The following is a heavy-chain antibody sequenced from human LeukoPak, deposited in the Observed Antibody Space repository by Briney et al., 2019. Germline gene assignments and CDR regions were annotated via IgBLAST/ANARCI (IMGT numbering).Heavy chain of an antibody. J-gene: IGHJ3*02. D-gene: IGHD3-22*01. V-gene: IGHV1-18*01. Sequence: ASVKVSCKASGYTFTSYGISWVRQAPGQGLEWMGWISAYNGNTNYAQKLQGRVTMTTDTSTSTAYMELRSLRSDDTAVYYCARFRMDYDSSGYFSDAFDTWGQGTMVTVSS. CDR1: GYTFTSYG. CDR2: ISAYNGNT. CDR3: ARFRMDYDSSGYFSDAFDT.